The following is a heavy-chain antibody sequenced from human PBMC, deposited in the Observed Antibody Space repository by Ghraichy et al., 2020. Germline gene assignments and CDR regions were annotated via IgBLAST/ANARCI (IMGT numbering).Heavy chain of an antibody. CDR1: GESVNGYF. CDR2: INQSGST. D-gene: IGHD3-3*01. CDR3: ARLGYDFSSGYLD. J-gene: IGHJ4*02. Sequence: SETLSLTCTVSGESVNGYFWGWIRQPPGKGLEWIGEINQSGSTNFNPSLKSRVVISLDTSRNQFSLEMRSVTAADTAVYYCARLGYDFSSGYLDWGQGTLVSVSS. V-gene: IGHV4-34*01.